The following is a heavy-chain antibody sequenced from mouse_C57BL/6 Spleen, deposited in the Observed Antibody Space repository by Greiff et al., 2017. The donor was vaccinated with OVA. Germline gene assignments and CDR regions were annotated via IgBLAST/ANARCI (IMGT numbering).Heavy chain of an antibody. CDR3: TPTVVATGDYFDY. J-gene: IGHJ2*01. V-gene: IGHV1-5*01. CDR1: GYTFTSYW. D-gene: IGHD1-1*01. CDR2: IYPGNSDT. Sequence: VQLQQSGTVLARPGASVKMSCKTSGYTFTSYWMHWVKQRPGQGLERIGAIYPGNSDTSYNQKFKGKAKLTAVTSASTAYMELSSLTNEDSAVYYCTPTVVATGDYFDYWGQGTTLTVSS.